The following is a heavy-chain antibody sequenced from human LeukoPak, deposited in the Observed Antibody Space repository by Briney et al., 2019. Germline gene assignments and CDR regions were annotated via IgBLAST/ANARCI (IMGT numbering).Heavy chain of an antibody. J-gene: IGHJ4*02. Sequence: GASVKVSCKASGGTFSSYAISWVRQAPGQGLEWMGGIIPIFGTANYAQKFQGRVTITTDESTSTAYMELSSLRSEDTAVYYCARGGMGDFWSGYYDWGQGTLVTVYS. CDR1: GGTFSSYA. D-gene: IGHD3-3*01. CDR2: IIPIFGTA. CDR3: ARGGMGDFWSGYYD. V-gene: IGHV1-69*05.